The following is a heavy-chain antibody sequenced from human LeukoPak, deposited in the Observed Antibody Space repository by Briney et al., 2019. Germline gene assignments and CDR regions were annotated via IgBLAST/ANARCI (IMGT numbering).Heavy chain of an antibody. CDR2: ISSSSSTI. D-gene: IGHD3-10*01. CDR3: ARSMVRGGYAFDI. Sequence: GGSLRLSCAASGFTFSSYSMNWVRQAPGKGLEWVSYISSSSSTIYYADSVRGRFTISRDNAKNSLYLQMNSLRDEDTAVYYCARSMVRGGYAFDIWGQGTMVTVSS. V-gene: IGHV3-48*02. CDR1: GFTFSSYS. J-gene: IGHJ3*02.